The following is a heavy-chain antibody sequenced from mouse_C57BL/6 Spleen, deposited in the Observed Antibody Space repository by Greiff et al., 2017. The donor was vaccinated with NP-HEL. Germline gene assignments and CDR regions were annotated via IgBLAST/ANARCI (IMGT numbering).Heavy chain of an antibody. CDR2: INPNNGGT. V-gene: IGHV1-26*01. CDR3: ARGGYDYDPFFAY. Sequence: EVQLQQSGPELVKPGASVKISCKASGYTFTDYYMNWVKQSHGKSLEWIGDINPNNGGTSYNQKFKGKATLTVDKSSSTAYMELRSLTSEDSAVYYCARGGYDYDPFFAYWGQGTLVTVSA. J-gene: IGHJ3*01. D-gene: IGHD2-4*01. CDR1: GYTFTDYY.